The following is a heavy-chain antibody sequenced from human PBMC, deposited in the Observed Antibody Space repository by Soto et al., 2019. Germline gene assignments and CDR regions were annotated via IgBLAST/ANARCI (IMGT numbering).Heavy chain of an antibody. CDR2: IYYTGDT. Sequence: SETLSLTCSVSGASVSTSTYYWAWVRQPPGKGLEWIGYIYYTGDTFYNPSLKSRVTISVDTSIHQFSLTQTSVTAADTAMYYCSRHGAAVLYYYGMDVWGQGTAVTVSS. V-gene: IGHV4-39*01. CDR3: SRHGAAVLYYYGMDV. J-gene: IGHJ6*02. CDR1: GASVSTSTYY.